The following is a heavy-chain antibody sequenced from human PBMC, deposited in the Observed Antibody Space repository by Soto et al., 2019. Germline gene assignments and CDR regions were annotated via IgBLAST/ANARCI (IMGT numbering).Heavy chain of an antibody. V-gene: IGHV3-13*01. CDR1: GFTFSSYD. D-gene: IGHD2-15*01. Sequence: EVQLVESGGGLVQPGGSLRLSCAASGFTFSSYDMHWVRQATGKGLEWVSAIGTAGDTYYPGSVKGRFTISIENAKNSLYLQMNSLRAEDTAVYYCARAGSLISYGMDVWGQGTTVTVSS. CDR2: IGTAGDT. CDR3: ARAGSLISYGMDV. J-gene: IGHJ6*02.